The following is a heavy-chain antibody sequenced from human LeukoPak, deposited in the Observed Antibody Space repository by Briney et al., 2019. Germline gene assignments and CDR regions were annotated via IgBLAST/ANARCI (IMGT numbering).Heavy chain of an antibody. CDR2: INHSGST. CDR3: ARGRPIAAPVGATFDY. Sequence: PSETLSLTCAVYGGSFSGYYWSWIRQPPGKGLEWIGEINHSGSTNYNPSLKSRVTISVDTSKNQFSLKLCSVTAADTAVYYCARGRPIAAPVGATFDYWGQGTLVTVSS. J-gene: IGHJ4*02. V-gene: IGHV4-34*01. D-gene: IGHD6-6*01. CDR1: GGSFSGYY.